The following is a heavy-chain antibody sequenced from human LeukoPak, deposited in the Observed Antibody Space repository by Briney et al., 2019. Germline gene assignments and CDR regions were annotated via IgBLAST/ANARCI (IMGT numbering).Heavy chain of an antibody. CDR1: GFTFSSYA. CDR3: AKDIVNSGPRGYFDY. D-gene: IGHD6-19*01. J-gene: IGHJ4*02. Sequence: GGSLRLSCAASGFTFSSYAMSWVRQAPGKGLEWVSLISGGGGTTYYADSVEGRFTISRDKSTSTVYLQMYSLRAEDTAVYYCAKDIVNSGPRGYFDYWGQGTLVTVSS. CDR2: ISGGGGTT. V-gene: IGHV3-23*01.